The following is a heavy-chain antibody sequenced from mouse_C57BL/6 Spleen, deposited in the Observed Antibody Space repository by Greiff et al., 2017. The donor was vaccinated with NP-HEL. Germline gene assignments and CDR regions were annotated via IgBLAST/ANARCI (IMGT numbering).Heavy chain of an antibody. V-gene: IGHV5-16*01. Sequence: EVKVVESEGGLVQPGSSMKLSCTASGFTFSDYSMAWVRQVPEKGLEWVANINYDGSSTYYLDSLKSRFIISRDNAKNILYLQMSSLKSEDTATYYCARVYYGSTPYYAMDYWGQGTSVTVSS. D-gene: IGHD1-1*01. J-gene: IGHJ4*01. CDR2: INYDGSST. CDR1: GFTFSDYS. CDR3: ARVYYGSTPYYAMDY.